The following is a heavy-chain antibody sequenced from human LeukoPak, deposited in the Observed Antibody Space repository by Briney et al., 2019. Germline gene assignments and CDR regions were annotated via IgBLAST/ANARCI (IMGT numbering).Heavy chain of an antibody. Sequence: SETLSLTCAVYGGPFSCYYWSWIRQPPGKGLEWIGEINHSGSTNYNPSLKSRVTISVDTSKNQFSLKLSSVTAADTAVYYWARGQRWLRSLNMDVWGKGTTVTVSS. J-gene: IGHJ6*03. CDR1: GGPFSCYY. V-gene: IGHV4-34*01. CDR3: ARGQRWLRSLNMDV. D-gene: IGHD5-12*01. CDR2: INHSGST.